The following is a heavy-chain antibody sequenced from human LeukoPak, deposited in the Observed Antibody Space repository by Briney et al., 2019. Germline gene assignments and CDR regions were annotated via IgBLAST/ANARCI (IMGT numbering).Heavy chain of an antibody. D-gene: IGHD6-13*01. CDR2: IWYDGSNK. CDR1: GFTFSNYG. Sequence: GRSLRLSCAASGFTFSNYGMHWVRQAPGKGLERVAVIWYDGSNKYYADSVKGRFTISRDYSKNTLYLQMNSLRAEDTALYYCARDPPHYSSSWYYFDYWGQGTLVTVSS. J-gene: IGHJ4*02. V-gene: IGHV3-33*01. CDR3: ARDPPHYSSSWYYFDY.